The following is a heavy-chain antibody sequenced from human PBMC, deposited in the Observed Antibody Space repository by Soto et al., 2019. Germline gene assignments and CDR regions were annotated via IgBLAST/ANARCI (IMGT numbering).Heavy chain of an antibody. CDR3: STYERRGPDEY. V-gene: IGHV3-74*01. D-gene: IGHD5-12*01. J-gene: IGHJ4*02. CDR2: ISYDGSST. CDR1: GFTFSSYW. Sequence: EVQLVESGGGLIQPGGCLRLSCAASGFTFSSYWMNWVRQPPGKGLVWVSRISYDGSSTGYADSVQGRFTSSRDNAKNTLYLQMDTQRVEDTAVYYCSTYERRGPDEYWGQGALVTVSS.